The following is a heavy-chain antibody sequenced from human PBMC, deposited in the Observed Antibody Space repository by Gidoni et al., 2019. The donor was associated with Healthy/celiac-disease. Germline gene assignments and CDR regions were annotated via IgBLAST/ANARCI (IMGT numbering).Heavy chain of an antibody. CDR3: ASSLDVPYVDY. CDR2: MSSNGGST. CDR1: RFTFSSSA. D-gene: IGHD2-2*01. V-gene: IGHV3-64*01. Sequence: EVQLVASGGGLVQPGGSLRLSCAASRFTFSSSAMHWVRQAPGKGLEYVSAMSSNGGSTYYANSVKGRFTISRDNSKNTLYLQMGSLRAEDMAVYYCASSLDVPYVDYWGQGTLVTVSA. J-gene: IGHJ4*02.